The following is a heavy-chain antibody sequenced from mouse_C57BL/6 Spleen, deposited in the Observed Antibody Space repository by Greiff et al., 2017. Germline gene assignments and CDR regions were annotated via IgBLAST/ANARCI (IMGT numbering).Heavy chain of an antibody. V-gene: IGHV1-64*01. CDR3: ARGMVTTEEYYFDY. CDR1: GYTFTSYW. Sequence: VQLQQPGAELVKPGASVKLSCKASGYTFTSYWMHWVKQRPGQGLEWIGMIHPNSGSTNYNEKFKSKATLTVDKSSSTAYMQLSSLTSEDSAVYYCARGMVTTEEYYFDYWGQGTTLTVSS. CDR2: IHPNSGST. J-gene: IGHJ2*01. D-gene: IGHD2-2*01.